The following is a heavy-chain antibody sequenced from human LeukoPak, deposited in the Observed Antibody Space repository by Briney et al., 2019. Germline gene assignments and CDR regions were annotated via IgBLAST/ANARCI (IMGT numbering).Heavy chain of an antibody. J-gene: IGHJ4*02. CDR1: GYTFTSYG. CDR2: ISAYNGNA. Sequence: GASVKVSCKASGYTFTSYGISWVRQAPGQGLEWMGWISAYNGNANYAQKLQGRVTMTTDTSTSTAYMELRSLRSDDTAVYYCARDGGIAAAGNDFDYWGQGTLVTVSS. D-gene: IGHD6-13*01. V-gene: IGHV1-18*01. CDR3: ARDGGIAAAGNDFDY.